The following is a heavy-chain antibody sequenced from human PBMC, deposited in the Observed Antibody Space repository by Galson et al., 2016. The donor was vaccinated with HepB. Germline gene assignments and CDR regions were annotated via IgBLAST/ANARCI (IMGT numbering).Heavy chain of an antibody. CDR3: AKDRRSDYIGYYYGMDV. CDR2: ISGSGGST. CDR1: GFTFSSYA. Sequence: SLRLSCAASGFTFSSYAMSWVRQVPGKGLEWVSGISGSGGSTYYADSVKGRFTISRDNSKNTLYLQMNSLRAEDTALNYCAKDRRSDYIGYYYGMDVWGQGTTVTGSS. J-gene: IGHJ6*02. D-gene: IGHD4-11*01. V-gene: IGHV3-23*01.